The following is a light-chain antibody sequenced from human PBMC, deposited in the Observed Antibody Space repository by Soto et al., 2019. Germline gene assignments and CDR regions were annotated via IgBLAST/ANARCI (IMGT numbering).Light chain of an antibody. V-gene: IGKV3-20*01. CDR1: QSVNNKY. CDR2: GAS. J-gene: IGKJ5*01. Sequence: EIVMTQSPATLSVSPGERATLSCRASQSVNNKYLAWYHQKPGQAPRLLIYGASSRATGIPDRFSGSGSGTDFTLTISRLEPEDFAVYYCQQYGSSITFGQGTRLEIK. CDR3: QQYGSSIT.